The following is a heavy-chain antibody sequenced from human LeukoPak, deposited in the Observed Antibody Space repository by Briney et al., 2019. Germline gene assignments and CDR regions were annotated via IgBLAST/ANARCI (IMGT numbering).Heavy chain of an antibody. J-gene: IGHJ4*02. V-gene: IGHV4-34*01. CDR1: GGSFSGYY. Sequence: SETLSLTCAVYGGSFSGYYWSWIRQPPGKGLEWIGGINHSRSTNYNPSLKSRVTISVDTSKNQFSLKLSSVTAADTAVYYCARGPRRIGTYSSSWYYFDYWGQGTLVTVSS. D-gene: IGHD6-13*01. CDR2: INHSRST. CDR3: ARGPRRIGTYSSSWYYFDY.